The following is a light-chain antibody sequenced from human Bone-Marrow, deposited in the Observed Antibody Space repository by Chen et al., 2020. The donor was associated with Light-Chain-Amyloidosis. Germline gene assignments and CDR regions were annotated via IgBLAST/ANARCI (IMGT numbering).Light chain of an antibody. CDR3: QTLDSNTRL. CDR1: KLGKKY. Sequence: SYDVNQPPSVSVSPGQTASVTCSGDKLGKKYVSWFQQRPGQSPFLVIYQDTKRPSGIPEPFSGSTSGNTATLTLTGAHAMDEADYYCQTLDSNTRLFGTGTKVTVI. J-gene: IGLJ1*01. V-gene: IGLV3-1*01. CDR2: QDT.